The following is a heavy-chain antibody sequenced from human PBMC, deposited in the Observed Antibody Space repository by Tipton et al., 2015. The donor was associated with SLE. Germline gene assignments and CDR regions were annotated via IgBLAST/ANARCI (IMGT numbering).Heavy chain of an antibody. J-gene: IGHJ4*02. Sequence: SLRLSCAASGFTFSTYWMTWVRQAPGKGLEWVANIKQDGSEKYYVDSVKGRFTISRDNPKNSLYLQMNSLRAEDTAVYYCVRDLSSSWYMYWGQGTLVTVSS. CDR1: GFTFSTYW. D-gene: IGHD6-13*01. CDR3: VRDLSSSWYMY. CDR2: IKQDGSEK. V-gene: IGHV3-7*03.